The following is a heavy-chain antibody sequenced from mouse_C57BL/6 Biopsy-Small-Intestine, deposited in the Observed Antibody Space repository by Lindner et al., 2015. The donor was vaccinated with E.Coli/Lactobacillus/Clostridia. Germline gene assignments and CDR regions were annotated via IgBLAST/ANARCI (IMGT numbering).Heavy chain of an antibody. CDR1: GFSFTDYF. CDR3: ARYYYASSYFDY. D-gene: IGHD1-1*01. CDR2: INPSTGGT. J-gene: IGHJ2*01. V-gene: IGHV1-42*01. Sequence: VQLQESGPELVKPGASVKISCKASGFSFTDYFMNWVKQSHGKSLEWIGEINPSTGGTTYNQKFRAKATMTVDRSSSTAYIQLRSLTSEDSAVYFCARYYYASSYFDYWGQGTTLTVSS.